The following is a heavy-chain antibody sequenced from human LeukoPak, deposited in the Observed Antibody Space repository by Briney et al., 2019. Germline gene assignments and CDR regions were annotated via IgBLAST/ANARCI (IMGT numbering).Heavy chain of an antibody. CDR3: VSQGNWS. J-gene: IGHJ4*02. CDR2: INTDGNSP. Sequence: GGSLRLSCAASGFTFSNYWMHWVRQAPGKGLVWVARINTDGNSPTYADSVKGRFTISRDNAKDTLYLQMNSLRDEDTALYYCVSQGNWSWGPGTLVTVSS. CDR1: GFTFSNYW. V-gene: IGHV3-74*01. D-gene: IGHD1-1*01.